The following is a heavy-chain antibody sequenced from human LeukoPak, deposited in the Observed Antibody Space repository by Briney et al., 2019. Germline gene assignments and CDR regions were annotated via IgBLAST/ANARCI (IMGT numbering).Heavy chain of an antibody. V-gene: IGHV5-51*01. J-gene: IGHJ3*02. Sequence: GESLKISCTASGYSFASSWIAWVRQMPGKGLEWMGIIFPDDSNTGYNPSFQGQVTMSADKSVSTAYLQWSSLKASDTATYYCARPRGYSGYSDAFDIWGQGTMVTVSS. D-gene: IGHD5-12*01. CDR1: GYSFASSW. CDR3: ARPRGYSGYSDAFDI. CDR2: IFPDDSNT.